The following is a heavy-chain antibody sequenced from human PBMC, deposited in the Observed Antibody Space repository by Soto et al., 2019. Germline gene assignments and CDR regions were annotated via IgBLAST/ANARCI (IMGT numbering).Heavy chain of an antibody. CDR2: ISYDGSNK. J-gene: IGHJ4*02. V-gene: IGHV3-30-3*01. CDR3: ASGYCSSTSCPTDFDY. CDR1: GFTFSSYA. Sequence: PGGSLRLSCAASGFTFSSYAMHWVRQAPGKGLEWVAVISYDGSNKYYADSVKGRFTISRDNSKNTLYLQMNSLRAEDTAVYYCASGYCSSTSCPTDFDYWGQGTLVTVSS. D-gene: IGHD2-2*01.